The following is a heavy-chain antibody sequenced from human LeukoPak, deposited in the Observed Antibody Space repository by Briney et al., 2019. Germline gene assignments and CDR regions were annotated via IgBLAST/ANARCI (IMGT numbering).Heavy chain of an antibody. CDR1: GFTVRSNY. J-gene: IGHJ4*02. V-gene: IGHV3-53*01. CDR3: ARAPQPYYFDY. Sequence: PGGSLRLSCAASGFTVRSNYMSWVRQAPGKGLEWVAVIYSGGGTYYADSVKGRLTISRDNSKNTLYLQMNSLRAEDTAVYYCARAPQPYYFDYWGQGTLVTVSS. CDR2: IYSGGGT.